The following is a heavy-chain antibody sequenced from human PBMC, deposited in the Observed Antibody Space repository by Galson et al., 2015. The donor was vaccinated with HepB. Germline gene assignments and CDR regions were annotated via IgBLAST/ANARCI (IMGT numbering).Heavy chain of an antibody. CDR3: ARDPVGRRDGYNLTYYFDY. CDR2: IIPILGIA. J-gene: IGHJ4*02. CDR1: GGTFSSYT. Sequence: SCKASGGTFSSYTISWVRQAPGQGLEWMGRIIPILGIANYAQKFQGRVTITADKSTSTAYMELSSLRSEDTAVYYCARDPVGRRDGYNLTYYFDYWGQGTLVTVSS. D-gene: IGHD5-24*01. V-gene: IGHV1-69*04.